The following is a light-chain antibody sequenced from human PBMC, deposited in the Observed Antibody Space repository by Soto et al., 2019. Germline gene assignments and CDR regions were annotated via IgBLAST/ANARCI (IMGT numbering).Light chain of an antibody. Sequence: DTVMTQSPLSLPVTPGEPASISCRSSQSLLHSNGYNYLDWYLQKPGQSPQLLIYLGSNRASGAPDRFSGSGSGTDFTLKISRVEAEDVGVYYCMQALQACTFGPGTKVDIK. J-gene: IGKJ3*01. V-gene: IGKV2-28*01. CDR3: MQALQACT. CDR1: QSLLHSNGYNY. CDR2: LGS.